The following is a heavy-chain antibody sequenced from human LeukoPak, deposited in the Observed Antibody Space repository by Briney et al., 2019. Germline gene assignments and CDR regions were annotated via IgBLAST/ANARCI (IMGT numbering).Heavy chain of an antibody. V-gene: IGHV3-21*01. D-gene: IGHD2-15*01. Sequence: GGSLRLSCAASGFTFSSYAMNWVRQAPGKGLEWVSSIDSSSSYIYYADSVKGRFTISRANAKNSLYLQMNSLRDEDTAVYYCARDQPTRRYCSGGSCSRDAFDIWGQGTMVTVSS. CDR2: IDSSSSYI. CDR1: GFTFSSYA. J-gene: IGHJ3*02. CDR3: ARDQPTRRYCSGGSCSRDAFDI.